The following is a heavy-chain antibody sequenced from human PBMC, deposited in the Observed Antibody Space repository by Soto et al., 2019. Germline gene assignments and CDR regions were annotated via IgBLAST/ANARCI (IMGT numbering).Heavy chain of an antibody. Sequence: ASVKVSCKASGYTFSIYGISWVRQAPGQGLEWMGWIRAYNGNTNYAQKLQGRVTMTTDTPTSTAYMELRSLRSVDTAIYFCARDTQFYSSSCDYWGQGSLVTVSS. CDR2: IRAYNGNT. V-gene: IGHV1-18*01. D-gene: IGHD6-13*01. J-gene: IGHJ4*02. CDR1: GYTFSIYG. CDR3: ARDTQFYSSSCDY.